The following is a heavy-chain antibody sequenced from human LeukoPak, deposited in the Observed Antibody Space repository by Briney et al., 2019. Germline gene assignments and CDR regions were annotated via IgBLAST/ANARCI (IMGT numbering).Heavy chain of an antibody. J-gene: IGHJ3*02. Sequence: SETLSLTCTVSGYSISSGYYWGWIRQPPGKGLEWIGSIYHSGSTYYNPSLKSRVTISVDTSKNQFSLKLSSVTAADTAVYYCARFATVATGDAFDIWGQGTMVTVSS. CDR2: IYHSGST. V-gene: IGHV4-38-2*02. CDR1: GYSISSGYY. D-gene: IGHD4-23*01. CDR3: ARFATVATGDAFDI.